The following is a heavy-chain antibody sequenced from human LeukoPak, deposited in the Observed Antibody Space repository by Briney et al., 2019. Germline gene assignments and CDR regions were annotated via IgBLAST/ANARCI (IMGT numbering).Heavy chain of an antibody. CDR3: ARDQGDYDYVWGSYPSDY. D-gene: IGHD3-16*02. V-gene: IGHV3-33*01. CDR2: IWYDGSNK. J-gene: IGHJ4*02. CDR1: GFTFSSYG. Sequence: GGSLRLSCAASGFTFSSYGMHWVRQAPGKGLEWVAVIWYDGSNKYYADSVKGRFTISRDNSKNTLCLQMNSLRAEDTAVYYCARDQGDYDYVWGSYPSDYWGQGTLVTVSS.